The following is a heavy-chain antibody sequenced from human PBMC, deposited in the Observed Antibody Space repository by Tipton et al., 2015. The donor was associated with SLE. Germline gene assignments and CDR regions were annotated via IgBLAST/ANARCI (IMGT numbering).Heavy chain of an antibody. CDR2: INHSGST. J-gene: IGHJ4*02. D-gene: IGHD4-17*01. Sequence: TLSLICAVYGGSFSDYYWSWIRQPPGKGLEWIGEINHSGSTNYNPSLKSGVTISVDTSKNQFSLKLSSVTAADTAVYYCARGTRSIAAWGLRPLYFDYWGQGTLVTVSS. CDR3: ARGTRSIAAWGLRPLYFDY. V-gene: IGHV4-34*01. CDR1: GGSFSDYY.